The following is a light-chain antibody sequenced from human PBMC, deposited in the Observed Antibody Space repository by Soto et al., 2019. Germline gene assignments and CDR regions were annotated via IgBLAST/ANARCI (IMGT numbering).Light chain of an antibody. Sequence: DIVMTQSSDSLAVSLGERATINCKSSQSVLSGSNNKNYLDWFQQKPGQPPKVLISWASTRESGVPERFSGRGSGTDFTLTIGSLRAEGVAVYDFHQYLGPPGTFGQGNKVEIK. CDR2: WAS. CDR1: QSVLSGSNNKNY. CDR3: HQYLGPPGT. V-gene: IGKV4-1*01. J-gene: IGKJ1*01.